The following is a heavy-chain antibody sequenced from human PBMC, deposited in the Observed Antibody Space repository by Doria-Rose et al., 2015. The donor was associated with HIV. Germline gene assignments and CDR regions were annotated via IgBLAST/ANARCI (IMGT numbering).Heavy chain of an antibody. Sequence: QDSGPVLVKPTVTLTLTCTVSGVSLSSPGMGVSWIRQPPGKALEWLANIFSDDERSYKTSLKSRLTISRGTSKSQVVLTMTDMDPVDTATYYCARIKSSRWYHKYYFDFWGQGTLVIVSA. CDR3: ARIKSSRWYHKYYFDF. J-gene: IGHJ4*02. D-gene: IGHD6-13*01. V-gene: IGHV2-26*01. CDR2: IFSDDER. CDR1: GVSLSSPGMG.